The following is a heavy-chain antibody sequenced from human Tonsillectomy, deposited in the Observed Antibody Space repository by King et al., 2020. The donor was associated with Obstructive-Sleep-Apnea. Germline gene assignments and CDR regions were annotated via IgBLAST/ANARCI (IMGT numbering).Heavy chain of an antibody. D-gene: IGHD1-1*01. CDR3: AKGTTGTGG. Sequence: VQLVESGGGLVQPGGSLRLSCAASGFTFSSNSMNWVRQAPGRGLEWVSYISSRSSTIYYADSVTGRFTISRDNAKNSLYLQMNSLRAEDTAVYYCAKGTTGTGGWGRGTLVTVSS. V-gene: IGHV3-48*04. CDR2: ISSRSSTI. J-gene: IGHJ4*02. CDR1: GFTFSSNS.